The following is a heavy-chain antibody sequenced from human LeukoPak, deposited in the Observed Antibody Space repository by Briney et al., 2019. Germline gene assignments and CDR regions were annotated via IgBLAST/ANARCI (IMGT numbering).Heavy chain of an antibody. V-gene: IGHV1-3*01. Sequence: ASVKVSCKASGYTFGKYAIHWVRQAPGQRFEWMGWIDGGNGDTRFSQKFQDRVSFTRDTFATTVYMEVTSLRSEDTAVYYCARDQSRDIRVDFDYWGQGTLVTVSS. CDR2: IDGGNGDT. CDR3: ARDQSRDIRVDFDY. CDR1: GYTFGKYA. J-gene: IGHJ4*02. D-gene: IGHD2-15*01.